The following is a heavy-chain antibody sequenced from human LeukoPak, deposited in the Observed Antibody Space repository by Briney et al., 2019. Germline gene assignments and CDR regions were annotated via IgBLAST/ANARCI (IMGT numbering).Heavy chain of an antibody. V-gene: IGHV3-23*01. CDR3: AKPDGQSFDSSASFDF. CDR1: GFTFTTYA. D-gene: IGHD3-22*01. Sequence: GGSLRLSCAASGFTFTTYAMNWVRQAPGKGLEWVSGINSGGGSTYYADSVRGRFTISRDNSKNTLFLQMNSLRVEDTAVYYCAKPDGQSFDSSASFDFWGQGTMVTVSS. CDR2: INSGGGST. J-gene: IGHJ3*01.